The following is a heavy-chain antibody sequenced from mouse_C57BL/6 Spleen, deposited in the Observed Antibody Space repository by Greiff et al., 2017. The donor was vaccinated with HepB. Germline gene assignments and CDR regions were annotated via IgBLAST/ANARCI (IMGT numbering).Heavy chain of an antibody. J-gene: IGHJ1*03. CDR3: ARDPGGYFDV. CDR1: GFTFSDYY. Sequence: EVQLVESEGGLVQPGSSMKLSCTASGFTFSDYYMAWVRQVPEKGLEWVANINYDGSSTYYLDSLKSRFIISRDNAKNILYLQMSSLKSEDTSTYYCARDPGGYFDVWGTGTTVTVSS. CDR2: INYDGSST. V-gene: IGHV5-16*01.